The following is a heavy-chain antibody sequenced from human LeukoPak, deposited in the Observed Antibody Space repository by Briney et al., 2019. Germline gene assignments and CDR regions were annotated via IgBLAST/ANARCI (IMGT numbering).Heavy chain of an antibody. Sequence: ASVKVSCKAAGYTFTSHGFIWLRQAPGQGLEWMGWITVNNGYTKYAQELQGRVTMTTDTSTSTAYMELRSLRSDDTAVYYCAKGPGAAADPDYWGQGTLVTVSS. CDR2: ITVNNGYT. V-gene: IGHV1-18*01. J-gene: IGHJ4*02. CDR3: AKGPGAAADPDY. CDR1: GYTFTSHG. D-gene: IGHD6-13*01.